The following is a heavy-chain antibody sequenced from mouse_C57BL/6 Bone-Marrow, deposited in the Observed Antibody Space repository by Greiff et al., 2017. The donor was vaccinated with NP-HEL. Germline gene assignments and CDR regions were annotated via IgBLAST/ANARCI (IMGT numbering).Heavy chain of an antibody. Sequence: QVQLQQPGAELVKPGASVKLSCKASGYTFTSYWMHWVKQRPGRGLEWIGRIDPNSGGTKYNEKFKSKATLTVDKPSRTAYMQVSSLTSEDSAVYYCARSYYYGNGPWFAYWGQGTLVTVSA. J-gene: IGHJ3*01. D-gene: IGHD1-1*01. CDR2: IDPNSGGT. V-gene: IGHV1-72*01. CDR1: GYTFTSYW. CDR3: ARSYYYGNGPWFAY.